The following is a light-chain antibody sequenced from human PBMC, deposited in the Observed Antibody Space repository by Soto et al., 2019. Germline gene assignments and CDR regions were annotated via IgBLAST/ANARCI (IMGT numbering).Light chain of an antibody. CDR2: GAS. Sequence: LSPGERSTLSCRASQSVSSSYLAWYQQKPGQAPRLLIYGASSRATGIPDRFSGSGSGTDFTLTISRLEPEDFAVYYCQQYGSSPRFGQGTKVDIK. J-gene: IGKJ1*01. CDR3: QQYGSSPR. CDR1: QSVSSSY. V-gene: IGKV3-20*01.